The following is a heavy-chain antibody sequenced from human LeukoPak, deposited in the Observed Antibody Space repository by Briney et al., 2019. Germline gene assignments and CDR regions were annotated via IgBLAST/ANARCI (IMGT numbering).Heavy chain of an antibody. Sequence: SETLSLTCTVSGGSISSYYWSWIRQPAGKGLEWIGRIYTSGSTNYNPSLKSRVTMSVDTSKSQFSLKLSSVTAADTAVYYCAREAGNYDFWSGYYTLYYFDYWGQGTLVTVSS. CDR2: IYTSGST. V-gene: IGHV4-4*07. CDR3: AREAGNYDFWSGYYTLYYFDY. D-gene: IGHD3-3*01. J-gene: IGHJ4*02. CDR1: GGSISSYY.